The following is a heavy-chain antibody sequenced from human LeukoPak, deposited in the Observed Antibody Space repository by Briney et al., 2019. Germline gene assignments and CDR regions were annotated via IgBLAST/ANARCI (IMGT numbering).Heavy chain of an antibody. V-gene: IGHV4-34*01. D-gene: IGHD2-21*01. CDR1: GGSFRGYY. J-gene: IGHJ6*03. Sequence: SETLSLTCAVYGGSFRGYYWSWIRQPPGKGLEWIGEINHSGSTNYNPSLKSRVTISVDTSKNQFSLKLSSVTAADTAVYYCARGRRCGYYYYYMDVWGKGTTVTVSS. CDR2: INHSGST. CDR3: ARGRRCGYYYYYMDV.